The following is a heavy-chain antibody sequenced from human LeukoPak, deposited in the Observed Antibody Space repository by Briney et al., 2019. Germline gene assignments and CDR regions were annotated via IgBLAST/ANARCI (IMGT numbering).Heavy chain of an antibody. J-gene: IGHJ4*02. CDR2: IHFDESSR. CDR1: GFNFRTYG. V-gene: IGHV3-30*02. D-gene: IGHD3-22*01. Sequence: GGSLRLSCAASGFNFRTYGMLWVRQAPGKGLEWVAFIHFDESSRNYADSVKGRFTISRDNSKNTVYLQVNSLRAEDTAVYYCAKEDGTVVVSTFGDWGQGTLVTVSS. CDR3: AKEDGTVVVSTFGD.